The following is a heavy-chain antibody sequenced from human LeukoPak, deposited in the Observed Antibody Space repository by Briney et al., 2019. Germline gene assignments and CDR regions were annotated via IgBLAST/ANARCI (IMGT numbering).Heavy chain of an antibody. CDR2: ISPNGVIT. Sequence: GGSLRLSCAASGFTVSSNEMSWVRQAPGKGLEWVSGISPNGVITYYADSVKGRFTISRDNSKGTVYLQMNSLRPEDTAVYYCAKDDAWLQYGNWGRGTLVTVSS. D-gene: IGHD5-24*01. V-gene: IGHV3-23*01. J-gene: IGHJ4*02. CDR3: AKDDAWLQYGN. CDR1: GFTVSSNE.